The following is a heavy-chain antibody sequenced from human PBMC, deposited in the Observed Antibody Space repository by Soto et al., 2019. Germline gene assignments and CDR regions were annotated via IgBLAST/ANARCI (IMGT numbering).Heavy chain of an antibody. D-gene: IGHD3-10*01. CDR3: ARDSPSYGSGTYTVDP. CDR2: INPNSGGT. CDR1: GYTFTGYY. Sequence: ASVKVSCKASGYTFTGYYMHWVRQAPGQGLEWMGWINPNSGGTNYAQKFQGRVTLTIDTSISTAYMALSRLRSDDTAVYYCARDSPSYGSGTYTVDPWGQGTLVTVSS. V-gene: IGHV1-2*02. J-gene: IGHJ5*02.